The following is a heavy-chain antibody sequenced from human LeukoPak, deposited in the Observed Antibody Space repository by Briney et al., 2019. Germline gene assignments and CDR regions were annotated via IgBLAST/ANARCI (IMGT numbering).Heavy chain of an antibody. J-gene: IGHJ4*02. CDR2: IKQDGSEK. CDR1: GFTFTTYW. Sequence: GGSLRLSCAASGFTFTTYWMSWVRQAPGKGLEWVANIKQDGSEKYYVDSVKGRFTISRDNSKNTLYLQMNSLRAEDTAVYYCARGVYGGNPLPFDYWGQGTLVTVSS. V-gene: IGHV3-7*01. CDR3: ARGVYGGNPLPFDY. D-gene: IGHD4-23*01.